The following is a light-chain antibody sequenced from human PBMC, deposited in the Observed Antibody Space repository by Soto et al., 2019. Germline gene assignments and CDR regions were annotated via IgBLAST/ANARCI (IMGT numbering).Light chain of an antibody. CDR3: QQYSTSPP. CDR1: QSVSSSH. CDR2: AAS. J-gene: IGKJ5*01. V-gene: IGKV3-15*01. Sequence: EIVLTQSPATLSLSPGERATLYCRASQSVSSSHLAWYQHKPGQAPRLLISAASTRATGIPARFSGGGSGTEFTLTISSLQSEDFAVYYCQQYSTSPPFGEGTRLEIK.